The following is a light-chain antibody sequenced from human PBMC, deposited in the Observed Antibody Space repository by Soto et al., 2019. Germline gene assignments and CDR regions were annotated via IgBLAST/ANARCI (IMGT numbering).Light chain of an antibody. Sequence: QLTQSPPSLSASVGDRVTITCRASQGISSNLAWYQQKPGRAPKLLIFGASTLQSGVPSRFSGSGSGTDFTLTISSLQPEDFATYFCQKLNAYPPWTFGQGTKVDIK. CDR3: QKLNAYPPWT. CDR1: QGISSN. CDR2: GAS. V-gene: IGKV1-9*01. J-gene: IGKJ1*01.